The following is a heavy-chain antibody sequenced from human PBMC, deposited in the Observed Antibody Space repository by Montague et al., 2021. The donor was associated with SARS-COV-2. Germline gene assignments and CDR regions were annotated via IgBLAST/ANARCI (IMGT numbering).Heavy chain of an antibody. V-gene: IGHV4-59*01. CDR2: IFYTCST. CDR3: ACSQNICFIANCVNYFDL. D-gene: IGHD2-15*01. J-gene: IGHJ2*01. Sequence: SETLSLTCSVSGGSTNNYYWTWIRQSPGTGLQLIGYIFYTCSTTSNSYLKSRVSMSLYTSKNHFSLRLSAVTAADTARSYFACSQNICFIANCVNYFDLWGRGALVTVSS. CDR1: GGSTNNYY.